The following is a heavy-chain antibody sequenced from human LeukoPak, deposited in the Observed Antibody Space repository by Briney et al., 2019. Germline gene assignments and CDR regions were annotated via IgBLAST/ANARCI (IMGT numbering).Heavy chain of an antibody. CDR1: GGSIRSTRYY. V-gene: IGHV4-39*01. CDR2: IYYSGST. CDR3: GRLFYDFWSGHYYYYMDV. Sequence: SETLSLTCTVSGGSIRSTRYYWGWIRQPPGKGREWIGSIYYSGSTYYNPSLKSRVTISVDTSKNQSSLKLSSVTAADTAVYYCGRLFYDFWSGHYYYYMDVWGKGTTVTVSS. D-gene: IGHD3-3*01. J-gene: IGHJ6*03.